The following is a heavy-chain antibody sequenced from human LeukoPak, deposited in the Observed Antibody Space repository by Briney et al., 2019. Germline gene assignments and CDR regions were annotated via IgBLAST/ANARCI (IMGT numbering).Heavy chain of an antibody. V-gene: IGHV3-7*01. CDR3: ARGGWGYDH. J-gene: IGHJ4*02. Sequence: GGSLRLSCAASGFTFSSFWMSWVRQAQGKGLAWVATIKQDGSEIYYVDSVKGQFTISRDNAKNSLYLQMNSLRAEDTAVYYCARGGWGYDHRGQGTLVTVSS. CDR2: IKQDGSEI. D-gene: IGHD6-19*01. CDR1: GFTFSSFW.